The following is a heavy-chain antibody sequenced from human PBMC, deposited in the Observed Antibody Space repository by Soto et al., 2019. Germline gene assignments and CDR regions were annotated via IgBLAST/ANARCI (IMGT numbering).Heavy chain of an antibody. J-gene: IGHJ4*02. CDR1: HYSNNSYN. CDR2: IYYSGST. Sequence: TQSPRCTVPHYSNNSYNWSWIRQPPGKVLEWMGYIYYSGSTNYNPSLKSRVTISVDTSKNQFSLKLSSVTAADTAVYYCARRYGSAIDYWGQGTLVTVS. V-gene: IGHV4-59*08. D-gene: IGHD1-26*01. CDR3: ARRYGSAIDY.